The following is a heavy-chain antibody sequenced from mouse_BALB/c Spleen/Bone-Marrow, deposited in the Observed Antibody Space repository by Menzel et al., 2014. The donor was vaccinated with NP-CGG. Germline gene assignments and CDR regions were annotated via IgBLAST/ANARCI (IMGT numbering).Heavy chain of an antibody. D-gene: IGHD2-5*01. CDR2: ISNKGKGYTT. CDR1: GFTFTDYY. CDR3: ARESNYNFYWYFDV. V-gene: IGHV7-3*02. Sequence: EVKLVESGGGLVQPGGSVRLSCATSGFTFTDYYMSWVRQPPGKALEWLGFISNKGKGYTTDYSSSVKGRFTISRDNSQSSLNLQMHTLRAEDKAAYYCARESNYNFYWYFDVWGEGTTVTVSS. J-gene: IGHJ1*01.